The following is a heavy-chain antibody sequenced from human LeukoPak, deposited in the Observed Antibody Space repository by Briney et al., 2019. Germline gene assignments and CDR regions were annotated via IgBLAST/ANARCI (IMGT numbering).Heavy chain of an antibody. CDR2: TYYRSKWNY. CDR1: EVSVSSNSAT. V-gene: IGHV6-1*01. CDR3: TRLQVASAPDY. D-gene: IGHD6-13*01. J-gene: IGHJ4*02. Sequence: SQTLSLTCAISEVSVSSNSATWHWIRQYPSRGLEWLGRTYYRSKWNYDYAVSLKSRISINPDTSKNQFSLQLNSVTPDDTAVYYCTRLQVASAPDYWGQGTLVTVSS.